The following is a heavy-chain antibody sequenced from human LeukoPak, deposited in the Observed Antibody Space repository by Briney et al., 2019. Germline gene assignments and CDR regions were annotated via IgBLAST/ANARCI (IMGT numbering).Heavy chain of an antibody. D-gene: IGHD6-6*01. CDR2: ISYDGSNK. V-gene: IGHV3-30*18. CDR1: GFTFSSYG. J-gene: IGHJ6*02. Sequence: GGSLRLSCAASGFTFSSYGMHWVRQAPGKGLEWVAVISYDGSNKYYADSVKGRFTISRDNSKNTLYLQMNSLRAEDTAVYYCAKEVLTMSSGSSGYYYGMDVWGQGTTVTVSS. CDR3: AKEVLTMSSGSSGYYYGMDV.